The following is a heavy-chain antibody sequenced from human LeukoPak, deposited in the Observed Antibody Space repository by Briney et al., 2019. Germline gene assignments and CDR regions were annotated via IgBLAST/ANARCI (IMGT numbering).Heavy chain of an antibody. Sequence: GSVKVSCKASGYTFTSYGISWVRQAPGQGLEWMGWVSTYNGNTKYAQNLQGRVTTTTDTSTSTAYMELRSLRSDDTAMYYCARQSTGSYYSPIDYWGQGTLVTVSS. CDR2: VSTYNGNT. D-gene: IGHD1-26*01. V-gene: IGHV1-18*01. J-gene: IGHJ4*02. CDR3: ARQSTGSYYSPIDY. CDR1: GYTFTSYG.